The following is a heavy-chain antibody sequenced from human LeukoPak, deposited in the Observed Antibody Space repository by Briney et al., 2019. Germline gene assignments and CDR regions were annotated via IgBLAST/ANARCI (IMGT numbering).Heavy chain of an antibody. J-gene: IGHJ4*02. V-gene: IGHV1-69*13. CDR1: GGTFSSYA. CDR3: ARSTTVVSHFDY. Sequence: SVKVSCKASGGTFSSYAISWVRQAPGQGLEWMGGIIPIFGTANYAQKFQGRVTITADESTSTAYMELSSLRSEDTAVYYCARSTTVVSHFDYWGQGTLVTVSS. CDR2: IIPIFGTA. D-gene: IGHD4-23*01.